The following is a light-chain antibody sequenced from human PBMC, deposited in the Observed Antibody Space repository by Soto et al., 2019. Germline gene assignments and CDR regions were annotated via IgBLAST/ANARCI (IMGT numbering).Light chain of an antibody. CDR2: GAS. CDR3: QQYKNWPLT. V-gene: IGKV3D-15*01. CDR1: QSVNSN. J-gene: IGKJ4*01. Sequence: EIVMTQSPATLSVSPGERATLSCRASQSVNSNLAWYQQKPGQAPRLLIYGASTRATGISARFSGSGSGTEFTLTISSLQSEDFVVYYCQQYKNWPLTFGGGTKVEIK.